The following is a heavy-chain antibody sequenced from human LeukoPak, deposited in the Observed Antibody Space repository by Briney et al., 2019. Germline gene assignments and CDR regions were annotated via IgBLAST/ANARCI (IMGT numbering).Heavy chain of an antibody. J-gene: IGHJ5*02. V-gene: IGHV3-30*02. CDR2: IRYDGSNK. Sequence: GGSLRLSCAASGFTFSSYGMHWVRQAPGKGLEWVAFIRYDGSNKYYADSVKGRFTISRDNAKNSLYLQMNSLRAEDTAVYYCASRIRPGFDPWGQGTLVTVSS. CDR3: ASRIRPGFDP. D-gene: IGHD5-18*01. CDR1: GFTFSSYG.